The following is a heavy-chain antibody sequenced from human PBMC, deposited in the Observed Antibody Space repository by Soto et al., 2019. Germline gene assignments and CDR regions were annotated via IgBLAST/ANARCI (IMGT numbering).Heavy chain of an antibody. Sequence: QVQLVQSGAEVKKPGASVKVSCKASGYRFSSYGITWVRQAPGQGLEWMGWISTYNGDTKYAQRLQGRLTMTTDTSTSTAYMELRSLRSDDTALYYCARDHRGGNSGGRSDPWGQGTRVTVSS. D-gene: IGHD1-1*01. V-gene: IGHV1-18*01. J-gene: IGHJ5*02. CDR3: ARDHRGGNSGGRSDP. CDR1: GYRFSSYG. CDR2: ISTYNGDT.